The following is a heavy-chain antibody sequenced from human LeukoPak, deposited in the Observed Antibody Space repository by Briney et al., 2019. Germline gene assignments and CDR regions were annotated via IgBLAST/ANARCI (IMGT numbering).Heavy chain of an antibody. D-gene: IGHD3-22*01. CDR3: ARGCRGYYYDSSPPDV. V-gene: IGHV4-38-2*02. Sequence: SETLSLTCTVSGYSVSSGYYWGWIRQPPGKGLEWIGSLYYSGSTYYNPSLKSRVTISVDTSKNQFSLKLSSVTAADTAVYYCARGCRGYYYDSSPPDVWGKGTTVTVSS. CDR2: LYYSGST. CDR1: GYSVSSGYY. J-gene: IGHJ6*04.